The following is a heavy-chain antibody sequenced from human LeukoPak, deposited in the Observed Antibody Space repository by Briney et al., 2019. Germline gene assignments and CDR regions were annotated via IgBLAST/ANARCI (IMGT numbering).Heavy chain of an antibody. D-gene: IGHD2-15*01. J-gene: IGHJ6*03. CDR3: ARGPRYCSGGSCYLASVYYYYYMDV. Sequence: PSETLSLTCTVSSGSISSYYWSWIRQPPGKGLEWIGYIYHSGRTNYNPSLKSRVTISVDTSKNQFSLKLSSVTAADTAVYYCARGPRYCSGGSCYLASVYYYYYMDVWGKGTTVTVSS. CDR1: SGSISSYY. V-gene: IGHV4-59*01. CDR2: IYHSGRT.